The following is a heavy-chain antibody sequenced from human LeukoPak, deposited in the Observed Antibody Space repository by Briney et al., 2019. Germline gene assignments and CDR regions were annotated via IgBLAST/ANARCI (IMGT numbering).Heavy chain of an antibody. Sequence: GASVKVSCKASGYTFTGYYMHWVRQAPGQGLEWMGWINPNSGGTNYAQKFQGRVTMTRDTSISTAYMELSRLRSDDTAVYYCARFGTATYPVGDYWGQGTLVTVSS. CDR3: ARFGTATYPVGDY. J-gene: IGHJ4*02. CDR1: GYTFTGYY. CDR2: INPNSGGT. V-gene: IGHV1-2*02. D-gene: IGHD2-15*01.